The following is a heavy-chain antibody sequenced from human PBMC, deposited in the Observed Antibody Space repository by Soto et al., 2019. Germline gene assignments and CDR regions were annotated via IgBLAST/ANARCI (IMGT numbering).Heavy chain of an antibody. CDR3: AGVAGSPDY. J-gene: IGHJ4*02. CDR1: GYSFTTYD. D-gene: IGHD1-26*01. V-gene: IGHV1-8*01. CDR2: LNPKSGMT. Sequence: QVQLVQSGPEVKKPGASVKVSCKASGYSFTTYDFNWVRKAPGQGLEWMGWLNPKSGMTGSAQKFQGRVTLTRDSAISTVYMEFTSMTSEDTAGYYCAGVAGSPDYWGQGTLVTVSS.